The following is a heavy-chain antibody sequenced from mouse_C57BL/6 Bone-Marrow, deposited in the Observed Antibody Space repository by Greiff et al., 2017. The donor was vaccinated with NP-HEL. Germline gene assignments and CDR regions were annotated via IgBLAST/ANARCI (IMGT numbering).Heavy chain of an antibody. J-gene: IGHJ1*03. CDR3: ARGDDSYPHWYFDV. V-gene: IGHV1-81*01. CDR2: IYPRSGNT. D-gene: IGHD2-3*01. CDR1: GYTFTSYG. Sequence: QVQLQQSGAELARPGASVKLSCKASGYTFTSYGISWVKQRTGQGLEWIGEIYPRSGNTYYNEKFKGKATLTADKSSSTAYMELRSLTSEDSAVYFCARGDDSYPHWYFDVWGTGTTVTVSS.